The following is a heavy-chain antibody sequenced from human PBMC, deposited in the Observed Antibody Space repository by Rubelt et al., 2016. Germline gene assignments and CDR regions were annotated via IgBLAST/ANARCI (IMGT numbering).Heavy chain of an antibody. D-gene: IGHD6-13*01. CDR1: GGSISSSSYY. CDR3: ARHGRAAARYYV. J-gene: IGHJ6*02. V-gene: IGHV4-39*01. Sequence: QLQLQESGPGLVKPSETLSLTCTVSGGSISSSSYYWGWIRQPPGKGLEWIGSIYYSGSTYYNPSLKSRVTISVDTSKNQCAVRLSHVTAADTAVYYCARHGRAAARYYVWGQGTTVTVSS. CDR2: IYYSGST.